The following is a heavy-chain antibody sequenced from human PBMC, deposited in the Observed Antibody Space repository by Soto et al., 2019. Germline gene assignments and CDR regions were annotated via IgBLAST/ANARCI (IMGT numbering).Heavy chain of an antibody. D-gene: IGHD3-10*01. V-gene: IGHV3-21*01. CDR3: ARDRPDPPRIKMVRGVKIPRYGMDV. CDR2: ISSSSSYI. J-gene: IGHJ6*02. Sequence: PGGSLRLSCAASGFTFSSYSMNWVRQAPGKGLEWVSSISSSSSYIYYADSVKGRFTISRDNAKNSLYLQMNSLRAEDTAVYYCARDRPDPPRIKMVRGVKIPRYGMDVWGQGTTVTVSS. CDR1: GFTFSSYS.